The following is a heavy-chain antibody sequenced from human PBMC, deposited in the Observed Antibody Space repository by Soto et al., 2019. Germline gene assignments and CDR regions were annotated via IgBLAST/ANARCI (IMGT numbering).Heavy chain of an antibody. Sequence: PSETLSLTCTVSGVFISSTDYYWGWIRQPPGKGLEWIGSSHYSGTTYYNPSLKSRVTISVDTSKRQFSLKVTSVTATDTAVYYCARRGSADYWIYFWGQGTLVTVSS. CDR1: GVFISSTDYY. V-gene: IGHV4-39*01. CDR3: ARRGSADYWIYF. J-gene: IGHJ4*02. CDR2: SHYSGTT. D-gene: IGHD3-10*01.